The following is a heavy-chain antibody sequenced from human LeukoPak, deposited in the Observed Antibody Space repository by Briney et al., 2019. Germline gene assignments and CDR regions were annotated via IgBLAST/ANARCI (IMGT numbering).Heavy chain of an antibody. CDR3: ARDFGSSWYIDY. D-gene: IGHD6-13*01. Sequence: GGSLRLSCAASGFTVSSNYMSWVRQAPGKGLEWVSVIYSGGSTYYADSVKGRFTISRDNSRDTLYLQMNSLRAEDTAVYYCARDFGSSWYIDYWGQGTLVTVSS. J-gene: IGHJ4*02. CDR2: IYSGGST. CDR1: GFTVSSNY. V-gene: IGHV3-53*01.